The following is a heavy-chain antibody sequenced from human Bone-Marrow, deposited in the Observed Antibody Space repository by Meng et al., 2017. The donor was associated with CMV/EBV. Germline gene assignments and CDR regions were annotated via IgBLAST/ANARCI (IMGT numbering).Heavy chain of an antibody. J-gene: IGHJ4*02. CDR3: ASDPSTSFGVKYPYYFDH. V-gene: IGHV3-21*01. Sequence: GESLKISCAASGFTFSSYAMSWVRQAPGKGLECVSSISSSSSNIYYADSVKGRFTISRDNAKNSLYLQMNSLRAEDTAVYYCASDPSTSFGVKYPYYFDHWGQRTLVTVSS. D-gene: IGHD3-3*01. CDR2: ISSSSSNI. CDR1: GFTFSSYA.